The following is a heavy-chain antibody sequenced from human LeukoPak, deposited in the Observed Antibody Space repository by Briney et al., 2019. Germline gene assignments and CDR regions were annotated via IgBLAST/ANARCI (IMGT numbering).Heavy chain of an antibody. D-gene: IGHD3-22*01. Sequence: PGGSLRLSCAASGFTFSSYSMNWVRQAPGKGLEWVSSISSSSSYIYYADSVKGRFTISRDNAKNSLYLQMNSLRAEDTAVYYCARDLEPVYYYDSSGYDYWGQGTLVTVSS. CDR1: GFTFSSYS. CDR3: ARDLEPVYYYDSSGYDY. J-gene: IGHJ4*02. V-gene: IGHV3-21*01. CDR2: ISSSSSYI.